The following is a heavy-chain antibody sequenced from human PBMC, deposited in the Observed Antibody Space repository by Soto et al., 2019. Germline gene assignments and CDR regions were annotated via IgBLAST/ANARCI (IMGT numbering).Heavy chain of an antibody. D-gene: IGHD4-17*01. CDR3: AAGVTTFDY. Sequence: ASVKVSCKVSGNTLSGLPMHWVRQAPGKGLEWMGSLDYEEGERNFAHRFQGRVTVTEDTSTDTAYMDLSSPKSEDTAVYYCAAGVTTFDYWGQGTLVTVSS. J-gene: IGHJ4*02. CDR1: GNTLSGLP. V-gene: IGHV1-24*01. CDR2: LDYEEGER.